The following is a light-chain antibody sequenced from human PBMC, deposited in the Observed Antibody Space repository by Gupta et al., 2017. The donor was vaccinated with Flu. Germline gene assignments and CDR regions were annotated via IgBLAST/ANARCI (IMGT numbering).Light chain of an antibody. CDR2: DTS. J-gene: IGKJ3*01. CDR1: QSITRY. Sequence: EIVLTQSPATLSLSPGERATLSCRASQSITRYLAWYQQKPGQAPRLLIYDTSNRATGIPARFSGSGSGTDFTLTISSLEPEDFAVYYCQQRSSWPGTFGHGTKVDIK. V-gene: IGKV3-11*01. CDR3: QQRSSWPGT.